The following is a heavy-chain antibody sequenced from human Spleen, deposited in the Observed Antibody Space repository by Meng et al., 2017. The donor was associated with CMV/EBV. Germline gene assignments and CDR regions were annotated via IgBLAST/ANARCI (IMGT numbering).Heavy chain of an antibody. Sequence: ASGDTCSTHAITWVRQAPGQGLEWMGGIIPALGSSYYAQKFQGRVTISTDDSTTTAYMELTSLRSDDTAVYFCAVSIVVIPAAVLDSWGPGTLVTVSS. D-gene: IGHD2-2*01. CDR3: AVSIVVIPAAVLDS. CDR1: GDTCSTHA. CDR2: IIPALGSS. J-gene: IGHJ4*02. V-gene: IGHV1-69*05.